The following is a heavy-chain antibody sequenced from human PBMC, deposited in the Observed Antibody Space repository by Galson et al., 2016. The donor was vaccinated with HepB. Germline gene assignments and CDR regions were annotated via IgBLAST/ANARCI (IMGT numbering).Heavy chain of an antibody. Sequence: SLRLSCAASGFNFNIYAMHWVRQPPGKGLEWVAVLSFDGKKDSYADSVKGRFTISRDTSKTALLLQMSSLRPDDTAIYYCARDGAGSFQYWGQGTPVIVSS. D-gene: IGHD1-14*01. CDR1: GFNFNIYA. J-gene: IGHJ1*01. V-gene: IGHV3-30*04. CDR2: LSFDGKKD. CDR3: ARDGAGSFQY.